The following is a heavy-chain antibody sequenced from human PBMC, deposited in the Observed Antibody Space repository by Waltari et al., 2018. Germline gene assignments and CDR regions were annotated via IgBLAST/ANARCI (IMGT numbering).Heavy chain of an antibody. CDR2: INSDGSAT. J-gene: IGHJ4*02. CDR1: GFTFRSHW. D-gene: IGHD3-22*01. Sequence: EVQLVESGGGLVQPGGSLRLSCVVSGFTFRSHWMHWVRRGPGKGLVWVSRINSDGSATSYADSVKGRFTISRDNAKSTLYLQMNNLRDEDMAVYYCARPLYYSDSSGYYPTYYFDSWGQGTLVTVSS. V-gene: IGHV3-74*01. CDR3: ARPLYYSDSSGYYPTYYFDS.